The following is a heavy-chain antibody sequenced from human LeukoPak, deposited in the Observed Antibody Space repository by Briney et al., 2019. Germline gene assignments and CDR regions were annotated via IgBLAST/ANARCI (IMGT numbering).Heavy chain of an antibody. CDR3: AKDVGTFTLDY. CDR1: GFSFSTYG. D-gene: IGHD7-27*01. J-gene: IGHJ4*02. V-gene: IGHV3-30*18. CDR2: ISYDGSVK. Sequence: GGSLRLSCAASGFSFSTYGMHWVRQAPGKGLEWVTVISYDGSVKYYADSVKGRFTISRDNSRNTLYLQMNSLRVEDTAVYYCAKDVGTFTLDYWGQGTLVTVSS.